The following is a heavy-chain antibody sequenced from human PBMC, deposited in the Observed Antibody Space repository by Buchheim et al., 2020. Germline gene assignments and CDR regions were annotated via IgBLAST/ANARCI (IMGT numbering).Heavy chain of an antibody. J-gene: IGHJ4*02. CDR2: IYAGGST. Sequence: EVQLVESGGDLVQPGGSLRLSCAASGFAVSDNYMSWVRQAPGKGLEWVSFIYAGGSTYYAGSMRGRFTISRDNSQNTVYLQMNSLRVEDTAVYYCARGLARLDYWGQGTL. CDR1: GFAVSDNY. D-gene: IGHD3/OR15-3a*01. V-gene: IGHV3-66*02. CDR3: ARGLARLDY.